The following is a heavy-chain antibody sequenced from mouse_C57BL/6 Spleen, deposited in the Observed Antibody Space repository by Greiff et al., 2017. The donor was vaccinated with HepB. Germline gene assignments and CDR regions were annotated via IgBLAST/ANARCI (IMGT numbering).Heavy chain of an antibody. CDR1: GYTFTDYY. CDR3: ARVESSGYHWFAY. J-gene: IGHJ3*01. Sequence: VQLQQSGPELVKPGASVKISCKASGYTFTDYYMNWVKQSHGKSLEWIGDINPNNGGTSYNQKFKGKATLTVDKSSSTAYMELRSLTSEDSAVYYCARVESSGYHWFAYWGQGTLVTVSA. D-gene: IGHD3-2*02. V-gene: IGHV1-26*01. CDR2: INPNNGGT.